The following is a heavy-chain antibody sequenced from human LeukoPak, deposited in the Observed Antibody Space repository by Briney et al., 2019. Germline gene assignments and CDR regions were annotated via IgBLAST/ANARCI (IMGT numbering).Heavy chain of an antibody. CDR3: AELGITMIGGV. V-gene: IGHV3-48*03. D-gene: IGHD3-10*02. CDR2: ISSSGSTI. Sequence: GGSLRLSCAASGFTFGIYAMNWVRQAPGKGLEWVSYISSSGSTIYYADSVKGRFTISRDNAKNSLYLQMNSLRAEDTAVYYCAELGITMIGGVWGKGTTVTISS. CDR1: GFTFGIYA. J-gene: IGHJ6*04.